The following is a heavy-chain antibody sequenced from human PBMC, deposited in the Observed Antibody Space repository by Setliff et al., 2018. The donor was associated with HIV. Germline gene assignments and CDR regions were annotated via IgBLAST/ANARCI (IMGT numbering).Heavy chain of an antibody. V-gene: IGHV5-51*01. D-gene: IGHD3-22*01. J-gene: IGHJ4*02. CDR2: IYPGDSDT. CDR3: VRIYYYESSGHMPVDY. Sequence: GASLKISCKASGYSFTHSWIGWVRQMPGKGLEWMGIIYPGDSDTRYSQSFRGHVTMSTDKSINTALLQWGSLRASDTGIYYCVRIYYYESSGHMPVDYWGQGTQVTVSS. CDR1: GYSFTHSW.